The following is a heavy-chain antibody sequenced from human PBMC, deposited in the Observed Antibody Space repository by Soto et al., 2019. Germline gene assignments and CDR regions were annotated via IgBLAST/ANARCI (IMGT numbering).Heavy chain of an antibody. Sequence: GESLKLSCTGFGYTFTTFWIRWVRQMPAKGLEWMGRIDPRDSQTNYSPSLQGHVTISVDKSISTAYLQSDSLKASDTAMYYCARLFCSTDTCDSWFDPWGQGTLVTVSS. J-gene: IGHJ5*02. CDR2: IDPRDSQT. CDR3: ARLFCSTDTCDSWFDP. V-gene: IGHV5-10-1*01. D-gene: IGHD1-26*01. CDR1: GYTFTTFW.